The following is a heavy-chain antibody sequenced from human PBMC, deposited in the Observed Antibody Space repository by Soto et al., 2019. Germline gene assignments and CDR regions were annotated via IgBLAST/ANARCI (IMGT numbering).Heavy chain of an antibody. J-gene: IGHJ4*02. CDR3: ARETYRGFYFDY. CDR1: GFTFTDYW. V-gene: IGHV3-74*01. CDR2: INSDGGRT. D-gene: IGHD4-4*01. Sequence: GGSLRLSCAASGFTFTDYWTHWVRQAPGKGLVWVSRINSDGGRTSYADSVTGRFTISRDNAKNTLYLQMNSLRVEDTALYYCARETYRGFYFDYWGQGTLVTVSS.